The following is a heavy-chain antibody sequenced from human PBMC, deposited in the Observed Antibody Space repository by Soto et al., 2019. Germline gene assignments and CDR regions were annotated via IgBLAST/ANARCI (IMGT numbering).Heavy chain of an antibody. J-gene: IGHJ6*02. CDR1: GFNFSTYG. Sequence: QVQVVESGGGVVQPGRSLRLSCGASGFNFSTYGMHWVRQAPGTGLERVAVISYDGVNKYSAGSVRGRFTISRDNSKNTLYLQLNSLRAEDTAVYYCAKGLVGYVFGVQDYFFGMDVWGQGTTVSVSS. CDR2: ISYDGVNK. CDR3: AKGLVGYVFGVQDYFFGMDV. D-gene: IGHD1-26*01. V-gene: IGHV3-30*18.